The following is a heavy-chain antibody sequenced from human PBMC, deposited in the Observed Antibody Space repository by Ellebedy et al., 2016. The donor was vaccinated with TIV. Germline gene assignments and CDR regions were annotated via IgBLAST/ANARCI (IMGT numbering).Heavy chain of an antibody. Sequence: GGSLRLXXAASGFTFTTYPMNWVRQAPGKGLEWVSYIGGSGNTIYYTDSVKGRFTISRDNAKNLLYLQMNSLRDEDTAIYYCARDTFNWADYWGQGTLVTVSS. CDR1: GFTFTTYP. D-gene: IGHD7-27*01. CDR2: IGGSGNTI. CDR3: ARDTFNWADY. J-gene: IGHJ4*02. V-gene: IGHV3-48*02.